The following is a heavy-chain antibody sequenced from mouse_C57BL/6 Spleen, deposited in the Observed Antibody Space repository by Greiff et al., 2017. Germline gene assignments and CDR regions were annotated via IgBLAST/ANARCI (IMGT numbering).Heavy chain of an antibody. D-gene: IGHD2-1*01. V-gene: IGHV1-82*01. CDR3: ARSFYYGNYDYYAMDY. CDR2: IYPGDGDT. J-gene: IGHJ4*01. CDR1: GYAFSSSW. Sequence: QVQLQQSGPELVKPGASVKISCKASGYAFSSSWMNWVKQRPGKGLEWIGRIYPGDGDTNYNGKFKGKAILTANKSSSTAYMQLSSLTSEDSAVYFCARSFYYGNYDYYAMDYWGQGTSVTVSS.